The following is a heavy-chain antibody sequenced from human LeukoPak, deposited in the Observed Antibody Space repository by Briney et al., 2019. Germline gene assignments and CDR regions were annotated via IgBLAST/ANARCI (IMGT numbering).Heavy chain of an antibody. D-gene: IGHD3-3*01. J-gene: IGHJ4*02. Sequence: SETLSLTCTVSGGSISSYYWSWIRQPPGKGLEWIGYTYYSGSTNYNPSLKSRVTISVDASKNQFSLKLSSVTAADTAVYYCARAGHDYDFWSGYYRPYYFDYWGQGALVTVSS. CDR1: GGSISSYY. CDR3: ARAGHDYDFWSGYYRPYYFDY. V-gene: IGHV4-59*01. CDR2: TYYSGST.